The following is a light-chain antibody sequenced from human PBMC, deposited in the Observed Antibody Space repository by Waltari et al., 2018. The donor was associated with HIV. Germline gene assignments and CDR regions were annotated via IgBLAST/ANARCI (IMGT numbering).Light chain of an antibody. CDR2: KDT. J-gene: IGLJ2*01. CDR3: QSVDTSGTSIL. V-gene: IGLV3-25*03. CDR1: VLAKQF. Sequence: SSDLTQSPSLSVSPGQTAKITCSGDVLAKQFAFWYHRKPGQAPLLLIYKDTERPSKIPERFSASTSGTTVTLTISGVRAEDEAEYFCQSVDTSGTSILFGGGTTLTVL.